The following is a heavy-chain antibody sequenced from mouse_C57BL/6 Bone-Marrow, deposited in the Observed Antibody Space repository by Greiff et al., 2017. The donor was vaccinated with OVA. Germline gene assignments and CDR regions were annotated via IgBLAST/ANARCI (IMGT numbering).Heavy chain of an antibody. CDR3: ARKGGWLLSWFAY. CDR2: IWSGGST. D-gene: IGHD2-3*01. Sequence: VKLMESGPGLVQPSQSLSITCTVSGFSLTSYGVHWVRQSPGKGLEWLGVIWSGGSTDYNAAFISRLSISKDNSKSQVFFKMNSLQADDTAIYYCARKGGWLLSWFAYWGQGTLVTVSA. V-gene: IGHV2-2*01. J-gene: IGHJ3*01. CDR1: GFSLTSYG.